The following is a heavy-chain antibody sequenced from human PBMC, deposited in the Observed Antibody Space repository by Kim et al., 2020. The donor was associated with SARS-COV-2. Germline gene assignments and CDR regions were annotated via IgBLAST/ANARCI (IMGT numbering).Heavy chain of an antibody. D-gene: IGHD2-21*01. CDR3: MKGGWGWIWDH. CDR2: IDGSDGTT. CDR1: GFTFTGHA. V-gene: IGHV3-23*01. Sequence: GGSLRLSCTTSGFTFTGHAMSWVRQAPGKGLEWVLSIDGSDGTTYYVDSVRGRFTISRDDSKNTLYLQMSALRGDDTAVYYCMKGGWGWIWDHWGQGTLV. J-gene: IGHJ4*02.